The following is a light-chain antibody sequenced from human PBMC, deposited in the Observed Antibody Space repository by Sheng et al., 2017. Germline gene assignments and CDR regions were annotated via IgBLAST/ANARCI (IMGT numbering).Light chain of an antibody. Sequence: SYELAQPPSVSVAPGKTATMTCGGTNIETKSVHWYQQRPGQAPVLVVYDDTDRPSGIPERFSGSNSGNTATLTINRVEAGDEADYYCQLWDSSRNHPVVFGGGTRLTVL. V-gene: IGLV3-21*03. J-gene: IGLJ2*01. CDR2: DDT. CDR1: NIETKS. CDR3: QLWDSSRNHPVV.